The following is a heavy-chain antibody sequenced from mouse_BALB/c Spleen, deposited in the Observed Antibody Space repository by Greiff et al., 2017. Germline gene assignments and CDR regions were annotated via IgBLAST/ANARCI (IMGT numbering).Heavy chain of an antibody. CDR1: GFTFSDYY. CDR2: ISDGGSYT. V-gene: IGHV5-4*02. CDR3: ARSEDYAMDY. J-gene: IGHJ4*01. Sequence: DVMLVESGGGLVKPGGSLKLSCAASGFTFSDYYMYWVRQTPEKRLEWVATISDGGSYTYYPDSVKGRFTISRDNAKNNLYLQMSSLKSEDTAMYYCARSEDYAMDYWGQGTSVTVSS.